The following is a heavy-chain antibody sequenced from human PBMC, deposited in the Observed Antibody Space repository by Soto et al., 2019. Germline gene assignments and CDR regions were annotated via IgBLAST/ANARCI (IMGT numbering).Heavy chain of an antibody. V-gene: IGHV3-23*04. CDR1: GFTFSNYA. CDR2: VSATAGTT. D-gene: IGHD3-16*01. Sequence: DVQLVDSGGGLVQPGGSLRLSCAASGFTFSNYAMSWVRQAPGKGLEWVSLVSATAGTTDYTDSVKGRFTISRDNSRNTVYLQMNSLREDDTAVYYCAKDRLSGGFDYWGQGTLVTVSS. CDR3: AKDRLSGGFDY. J-gene: IGHJ4*02.